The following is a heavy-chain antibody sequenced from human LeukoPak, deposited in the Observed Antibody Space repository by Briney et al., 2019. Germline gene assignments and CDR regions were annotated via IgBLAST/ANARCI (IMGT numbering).Heavy chain of an antibody. D-gene: IGHD6-19*01. J-gene: IGHJ4*02. CDR3: ARGDYSSGWTMDY. Sequence: ASVKVSCKASGYTFTGYYMHWVRQAPGQGLEWMGWINPNSGGTNYAQKFQGWATMTRDTSISTAYMELSRLRSDDTAVYYCARGDYSSGWTMDYWGQGTLVTVSS. CDR1: GYTFTGYY. V-gene: IGHV1-2*04. CDR2: INPNSGGT.